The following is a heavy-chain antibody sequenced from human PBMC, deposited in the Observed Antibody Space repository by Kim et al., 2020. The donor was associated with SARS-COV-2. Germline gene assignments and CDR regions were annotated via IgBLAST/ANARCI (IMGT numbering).Heavy chain of an antibody. D-gene: IGHD2-2*01. CDR3: ARDIYCSSTSCQSPYY. V-gene: IGHV3-30*04. J-gene: IGHJ6*01. CDR1: GFTFSSYA. Sequence: GGSLRLSCAASGFTFSSYAMHWVRQAPGKGLEWVAVISYDGSNKYYADSVKGRFTISRDNSKNTLYLQMNSLRAEDTAVYYCARDIYCSSTSCQSPYY. CDR2: ISYDGSNK.